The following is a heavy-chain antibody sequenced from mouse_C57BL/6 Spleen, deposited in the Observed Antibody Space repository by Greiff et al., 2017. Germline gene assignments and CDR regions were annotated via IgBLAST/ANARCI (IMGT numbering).Heavy chain of an antibody. CDR3: ARSEDYEQGYAMDY. V-gene: IGHV1-9*01. J-gene: IGHJ4*01. Sequence: QVQLQQSGAELMKPGASVKLSCKATGYTFTGYWIEWVKQRPGHGLEWIGEIFPGSGSTYYNETFKGKATFTADTSSNTADMQLSSLTTEDSAIYYCARSEDYEQGYAMDYWGQGTAVTVCS. D-gene: IGHD2-4*01. CDR1: GYTFTGYW. CDR2: IFPGSGST.